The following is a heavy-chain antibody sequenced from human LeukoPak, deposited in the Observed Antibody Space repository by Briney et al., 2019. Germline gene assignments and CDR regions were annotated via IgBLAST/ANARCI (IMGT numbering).Heavy chain of an antibody. J-gene: IGHJ4*02. V-gene: IGHV4-34*01. CDR1: GGSFSGYH. CDR3: ARGSVEMAPLDY. CDR2: INHSGST. Sequence: SETLSLTCAVYGGSFSGYHWSWIRQPPGKGLEWIGEINHSGSTNYNPSPKSRVTISVDTSKNQFSLKLSSVTAADTAVYYCARGSVEMAPLDYWGQGTLVTVSS. D-gene: IGHD5-24*01.